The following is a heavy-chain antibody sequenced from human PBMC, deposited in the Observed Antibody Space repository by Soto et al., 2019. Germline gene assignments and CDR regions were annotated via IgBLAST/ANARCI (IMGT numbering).Heavy chain of an antibody. J-gene: IGHJ6*02. Sequence: GGSLRLSCAASGFTFSSYGMHWVRQAPGKGLEWVAVISYDGSNKYYADSVKGRFTISRDNSKNTLYLQMNSLRAEDTAVYYCAKDIQYCSGGSCYSVDYGDSTSLYYGMDVWGQGTTVTVSS. CDR1: GFTFSSYG. CDR2: ISYDGSNK. D-gene: IGHD2-15*01. CDR3: AKDIQYCSGGSCYSVDYGDSTSLYYGMDV. V-gene: IGHV3-30*18.